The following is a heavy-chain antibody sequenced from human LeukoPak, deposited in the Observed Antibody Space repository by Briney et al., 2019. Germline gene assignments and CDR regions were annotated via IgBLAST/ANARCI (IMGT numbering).Heavy chain of an antibody. J-gene: IGHJ4*02. CDR1: GFSFSNYW. V-gene: IGHV3-7*04. D-gene: IGHD6-19*01. Sequence: GGSLRLSCAASGFSFSNYWMSWVRQAPGKGLEWVANIKHDGSEKYYVDSVKGRFTISRDNAKNSLFLQMNSLRAEDTAVYYCARDQWQWLGHFDYWGQGTLVTVSS. CDR3: ARDQWQWLGHFDY. CDR2: IKHDGSEK.